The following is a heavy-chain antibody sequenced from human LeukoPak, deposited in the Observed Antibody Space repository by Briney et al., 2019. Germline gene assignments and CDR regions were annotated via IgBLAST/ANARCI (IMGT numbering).Heavy chain of an antibody. CDR3: ASYYYDSSGYFLGDAFDI. J-gene: IGHJ3*02. CDR2: INPNSDGT. V-gene: IGHV1-2*06. D-gene: IGHD3-22*01. Sequence: ASVKVSCKASGYTFTGYYMHWVRQAPGQGLEWMGRINPNSDGTNYAQKFQGRVTMTRDTSISTAYMELSRLRSDDTAVYYCASYYYDSSGYFLGDAFDIWGQGTMVTVSS. CDR1: GYTFTGYY.